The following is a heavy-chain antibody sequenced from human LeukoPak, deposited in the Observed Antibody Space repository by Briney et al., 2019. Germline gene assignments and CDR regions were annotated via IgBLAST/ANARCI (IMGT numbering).Heavy chain of an antibody. CDR2: INPNSGGT. CDR1: GGTFSSYA. Sequence: ASVKVSCKASGGTFSSYAISWVRQAPGQGLEWMGWINPNSGGTNYAQKFQGWVTMTRDTSISTAYMELSRLRSDDTAVYYCARGIYDSSGYYYFDYWGQGTLVTVSS. D-gene: IGHD3-22*01. CDR3: ARGIYDSSGYYYFDY. J-gene: IGHJ4*02. V-gene: IGHV1-2*04.